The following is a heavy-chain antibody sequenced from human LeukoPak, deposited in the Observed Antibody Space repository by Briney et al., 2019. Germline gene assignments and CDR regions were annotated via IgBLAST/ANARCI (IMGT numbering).Heavy chain of an antibody. CDR3: AKDATPYSSGWYWSVYYFDY. Sequence: AGGSLRLSCAASGFTFSSYSMNWVRQAPGKGLEWVSSISSSSSYIYYADSVKGRFTISRDNSKNTLYLQMNSLRAEDTAVYYCAKDATPYSSGWYWSVYYFDYWGQGTLVTVSS. CDR2: ISSSSSYI. D-gene: IGHD6-19*01. J-gene: IGHJ4*02. V-gene: IGHV3-21*04. CDR1: GFTFSSYS.